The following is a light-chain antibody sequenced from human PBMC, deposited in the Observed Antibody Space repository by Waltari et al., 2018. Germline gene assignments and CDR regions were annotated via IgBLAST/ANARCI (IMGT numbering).Light chain of an antibody. J-gene: IGLJ3*02. Sequence: QSALTQPASVSGSPGQSITISCTGTSSDIGAYNLVYWYQHHPGKAPKVIIYGVTERPSGVSDRFSGSKSANTASLTISGLQAEDEADYYCCSYADGTTSVFGGGTKVTVL. CDR1: SSDIGAYNL. CDR2: GVT. CDR3: CSYADGTTSV. V-gene: IGLV2-23*02.